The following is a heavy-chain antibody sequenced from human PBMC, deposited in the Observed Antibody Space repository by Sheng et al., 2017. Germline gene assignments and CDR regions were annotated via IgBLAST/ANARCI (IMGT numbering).Heavy chain of an antibody. D-gene: IGHD3-10*01. V-gene: IGHV3-48*03. CDR3: AKLNWFEGGRGDRGY. Sequence: EVQVVESGGGLVPPGGSLRLSCAASGFSFGSYEMNWVRQAPGKGLEWISYISSGGSSKYYADSVKGRFTISRDNAKNSLYLQMNSLRAEDTAVYYCAKLNWFEGGRGDRGYWGQGTLVTVSS. J-gene: IGHJ4*02. CDR1: GFSFGSYE. CDR2: ISSGGSSK.